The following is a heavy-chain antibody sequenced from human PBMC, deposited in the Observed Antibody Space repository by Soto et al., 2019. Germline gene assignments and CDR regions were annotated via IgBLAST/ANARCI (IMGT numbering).Heavy chain of an antibody. V-gene: IGHV3-72*01. CDR3: ARDGGIAARHYNGMDV. D-gene: IGHD6-6*01. CDR1: PLTLSSHH. Sequence: GGPLKLSCAASPLTLSSHHMDWVRQAPGKALERVGRNTKKADTYATEYAASMEGSVNISRDDSKNSLYLKMNRLKTEDTAVNCCARDGGIAARHYNGMDVWGQGTTVTV. CDR2: NTKKADTYAT. J-gene: IGHJ6*02.